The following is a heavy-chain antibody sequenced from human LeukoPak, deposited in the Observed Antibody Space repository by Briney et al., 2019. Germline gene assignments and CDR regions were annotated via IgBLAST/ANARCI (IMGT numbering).Heavy chain of an antibody. D-gene: IGHD2-15*01. J-gene: IGHJ4*02. CDR3: ARDSGKSSLNDFDY. V-gene: IGHV3-48*01. CDR2: ISSSSSTI. CDR1: GFTFSSYS. Sequence: HPGGSLRLSCAASGFTFSSYSMNWVRQAPGKGLEWVSYISSSSSTIYYADSVKGRFTISRDNAKNSLYLQMNSLRAEDTAVYYCARDSGKSSLNDFDYWGQGTLVTVSS.